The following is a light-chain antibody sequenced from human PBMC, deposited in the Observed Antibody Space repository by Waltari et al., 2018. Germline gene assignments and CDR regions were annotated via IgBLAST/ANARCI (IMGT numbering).Light chain of an antibody. CDR1: SSDVGGYNY. CDR3: CSFASSGTYV. J-gene: IGLJ1*01. V-gene: IGLV2-23*02. CDR2: DVD. Sequence: QSALTQPASVSGSPGQSITISCTGTSSDVGGYNYVSWYQQHPDKAPKLMIYDVDGRPSGVSIRFSGSKSGNTASLTISGLQAEDEAHYYCCSFASSGTYVFGTGTEVTVL.